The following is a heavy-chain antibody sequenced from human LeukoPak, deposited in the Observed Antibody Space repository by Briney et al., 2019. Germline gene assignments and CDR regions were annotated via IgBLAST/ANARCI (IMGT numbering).Heavy chain of an antibody. CDR1: GYTFTSYY. V-gene: IGHV1-46*01. Sequence: GASVKVSCKASGYTFTSYYMHWVRQAPGQGLEWMGIINPSGGSTSYAQKFQGRVTMTRDTSTSTVYMELSSLRSEDTAVYYCARVVGGGSYYARVFDIGGKGKRLTVSS. D-gene: IGHD1-26*01. CDR3: ARVVGGGSYYARVFDI. J-gene: IGHJ3*02. CDR2: INPSGGST.